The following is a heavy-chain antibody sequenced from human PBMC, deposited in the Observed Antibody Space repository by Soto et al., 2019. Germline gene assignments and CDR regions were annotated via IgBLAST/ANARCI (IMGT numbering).Heavy chain of an antibody. CDR1: GGSVSSGSYY. V-gene: IGHV4-61*01. Sequence: PSETLSLTCTVSGGSVSSGSYYWSWIRQPPGKGLEWIGYIYYSGSTNYNPSLKSRVTISVDTSKNQFSLKLSSVTAADTAVYYCARVGDPRLDYWGQGTLVTVSS. CDR3: ARVGDPRLDY. D-gene: IGHD3-10*01. CDR2: IYYSGST. J-gene: IGHJ4*02.